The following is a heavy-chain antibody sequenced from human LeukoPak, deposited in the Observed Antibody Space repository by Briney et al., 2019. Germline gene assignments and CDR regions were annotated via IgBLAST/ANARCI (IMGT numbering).Heavy chain of an antibody. V-gene: IGHV3-21*04. CDR1: GFTFSSYS. Sequence: GGSLRLSCAASGFTFSSYSMKWVRQAPGKGLEWVSSISSSSSYIYYADSVKGRFTISRDNAKNSLYLQMNSLGAEDTAVYYCARDGHNSWQSYYFDYWGQGTLVTVSS. D-gene: IGHD6-13*01. J-gene: IGHJ4*02. CDR2: ISSSSSYI. CDR3: ARDGHNSWQSYYFDY.